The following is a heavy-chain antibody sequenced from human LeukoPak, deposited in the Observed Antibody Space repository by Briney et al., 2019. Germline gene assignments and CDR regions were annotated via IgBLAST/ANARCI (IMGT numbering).Heavy chain of an antibody. CDR3: ARDFWNFYDSSGYYRDFDS. Sequence: ATVKVSCKATSHISWVRQAPGQGLEWMGWIGSYEGDTYYAQKFQGRVTVTTDTSTNTAYMELRSLRADDTAVYYCARDFWNFYDSSGYYRDFDSWGQGTLVTVSS. CDR2: IGSYEGDT. D-gene: IGHD3-22*01. V-gene: IGHV1-18*01. CDR1: TSH. J-gene: IGHJ5*01.